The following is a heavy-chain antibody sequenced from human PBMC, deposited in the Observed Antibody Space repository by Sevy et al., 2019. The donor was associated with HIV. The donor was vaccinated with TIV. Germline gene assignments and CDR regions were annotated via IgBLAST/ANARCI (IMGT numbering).Heavy chain of an antibody. CDR3: AKHLGGTDRGDFDY. CDR1: GFTFSSYA. J-gene: IGHJ4*02. V-gene: IGHV3-23*01. CDR2: ISGSDGST. Sequence: GGSLRLSCVVSGFTFSSYAMSWVRQAPGKGLEWVSLISGSDGSTYYADAVKGRFTISRDSSKNTLYLQMNSLRAEDTAIYYCAKHLGGTDRGDFDYGGQGTLVTVSS. D-gene: IGHD1-26*01.